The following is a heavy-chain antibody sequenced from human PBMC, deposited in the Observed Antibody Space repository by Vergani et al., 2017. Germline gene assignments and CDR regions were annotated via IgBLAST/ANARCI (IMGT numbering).Heavy chain of an antibody. V-gene: IGHV4-38-2*01. CDR1: GYSIRSANY. Sequence: QVQLQQSGPGLLKPSETLSLTCAVYGYSIRSANYCGWIRQTPGKGLGWIGTIHYGGSNYYNPSFKTPATILVDTSKNQLFLKLTSAAAADTALYCCAGHVAYGGSIYSYDWMDPWGQGNLVTVSS. J-gene: IGHJ5*02. CDR2: IHYGGSN. CDR3: AGHVAYGGSIYSYDWMDP. D-gene: IGHD4-23*01.